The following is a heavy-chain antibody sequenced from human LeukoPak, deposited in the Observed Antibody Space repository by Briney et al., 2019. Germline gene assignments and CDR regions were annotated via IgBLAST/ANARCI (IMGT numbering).Heavy chain of an antibody. Sequence: GGSLRLSCAASGFTFDDYGMSWVRQAPGKGLEWVSGINWNGGSTGYADSVKGRFTISRDNAKNSLYLQMNSLRAEDTAVYYCAREGRAYRYSSSWYPTPSWFDPWGQGTLVTVSS. CDR1: GFTFDDYG. J-gene: IGHJ5*02. V-gene: IGHV3-20*04. CDR2: INWNGGST. CDR3: AREGRAYRYSSSWYPTPSWFDP. D-gene: IGHD6-13*01.